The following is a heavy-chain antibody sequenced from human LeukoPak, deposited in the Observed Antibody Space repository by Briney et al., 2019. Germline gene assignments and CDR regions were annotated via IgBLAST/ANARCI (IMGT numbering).Heavy chain of an antibody. CDR2: IYYSGST. V-gene: IGHV4-31*11. J-gene: IGHJ4*02. CDR3: ARRARAAAGHFDY. D-gene: IGHD6-13*01. Sequence: SETLSLTCAVSGGSISSGGYYWSWIRQHPGKGLEWIGYIYYSGSTYYNPSLKSRVTISVDTSKNQFSLKLSSVTAADTAVYYCARRARAAAGHFDYWGQGTLVTVSS. CDR1: GGSISSGGYY.